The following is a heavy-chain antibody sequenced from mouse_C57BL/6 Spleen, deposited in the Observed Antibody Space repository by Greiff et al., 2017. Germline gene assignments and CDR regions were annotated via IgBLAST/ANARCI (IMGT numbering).Heavy chain of an antibody. CDR1: GYAFSSYW. CDR3: ARGGRIYYYAMDY. V-gene: IGHV1-80*01. D-gene: IGHD5-2*01. CDR2: IYPGDGDT. J-gene: IGHJ4*01. Sequence: VQLQQSGAELVKPGASVKISCKASGYAFSSYWMNWVKQRPGKGLEWIGQIYPGDGDTNYNGKFKGKATLTADKSSSTAYMQLSSLTSEDSAVYFCARGGRIYYYAMDYWGQGTSVTVSS.